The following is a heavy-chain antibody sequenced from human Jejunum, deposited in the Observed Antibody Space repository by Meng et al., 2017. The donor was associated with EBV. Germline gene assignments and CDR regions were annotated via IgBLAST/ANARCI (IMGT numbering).Heavy chain of an antibody. Sequence: QVQLQQWGAGLLRLSETLPLTGAVYGESFTDYSGGWIRQPPGKGPQWIGEIDQYGRANNNPSLKSRLTMSVDTSKNQFSLKLNSVTAADTAVYYCARLRVDPFDNWFDPWGQGILVTVSS. CDR3: ARLRVDPFDNWFDP. CDR2: IDQYGRA. J-gene: IGHJ5*02. D-gene: IGHD5-12*01. V-gene: IGHV4-34*01. CDR1: GESFTDYS.